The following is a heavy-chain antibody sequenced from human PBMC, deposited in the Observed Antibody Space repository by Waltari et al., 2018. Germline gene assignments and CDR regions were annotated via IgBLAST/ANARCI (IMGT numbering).Heavy chain of an antibody. Sequence: EGQLLESGGGLVQPGGSLRLSCASSGLPVSTYAMTRVRQAPGKGLEWVSAISGSGDTIYYADSVKGRFTISRDNSKNTLYLQMNSLRAEDTAVYHCARLTTSVGLFWGQGTLVTVSS. CDR2: ISGSGDTI. D-gene: IGHD4-17*01. V-gene: IGHV3-23*01. J-gene: IGHJ4*02. CDR3: ARLTTSVGLF. CDR1: GLPVSTYA.